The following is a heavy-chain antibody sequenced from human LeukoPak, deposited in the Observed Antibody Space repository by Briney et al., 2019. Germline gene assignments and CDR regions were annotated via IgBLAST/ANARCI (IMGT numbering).Heavy chain of an antibody. CDR3: ARDSSSWSGDAFDI. Sequence: SETLPLTCTVSGGSISSYYWSWIRQPAGKGLEWIGRIYTSGSTNYNPSLRSRVTISVDTSKNQFSLKLSSVTAADTAVYYCARDSSSWSGDAFDIWGQGTMVTVSS. J-gene: IGHJ3*02. CDR2: IYTSGST. V-gene: IGHV4-4*07. CDR1: GGSISSYY. D-gene: IGHD6-13*01.